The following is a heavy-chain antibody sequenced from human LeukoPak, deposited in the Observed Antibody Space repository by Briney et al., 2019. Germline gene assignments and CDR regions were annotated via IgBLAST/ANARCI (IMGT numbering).Heavy chain of an antibody. V-gene: IGHV3-48*04. D-gene: IGHD1-1*01. CDR3: ASVYWNHLGPFDF. J-gene: IGHJ4*02. Sequence: GGSLRLSCAASGFTFSSYGINWVRQAPGKGLEWVSYISSRSSTIYYADSVKGRFTISRDNAKSSLFLQMNSLGAEDTAVYYCASVYWNHLGPFDFWGQGTLVTVSS. CDR1: GFTFSSYG. CDR2: ISSRSSTI.